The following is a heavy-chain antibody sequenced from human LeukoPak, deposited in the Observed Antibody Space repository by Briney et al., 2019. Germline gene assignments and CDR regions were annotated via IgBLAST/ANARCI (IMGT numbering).Heavy chain of an antibody. V-gene: IGHV4-34*01. CDR3: ARLRYYDFWSGFRKWYGMDV. CDR1: GGSFSGYY. CDR2: INHCGST. D-gene: IGHD3-3*01. Sequence: SETLSLTCAVYGGSFSGYYWRWIGQPPGKGLEGIGEINHCGSTNYNPSLKSRVTISVDTSKNQFSLKLSSVTAADTAVYYCARLRYYDFWSGFRKWYGMDVWGQGTTVTVSS. J-gene: IGHJ6*02.